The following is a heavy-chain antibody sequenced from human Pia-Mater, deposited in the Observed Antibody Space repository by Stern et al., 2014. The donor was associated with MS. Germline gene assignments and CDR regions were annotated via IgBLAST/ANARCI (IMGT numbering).Heavy chain of an antibody. CDR2: IFPSDSET. D-gene: IGHD3-22*01. CDR1: GYSFSSYW. CDR3: GREVAMTAGLLGF. V-gene: IGHV5-51*01. Sequence: VQLVHSGAEVKKPGESLKIACKGSGYSFSSYWIAWGRQMPGKGLEWMGMIFPSDSETRYSPSFEGQVTISVDKSTSTAYLHWSSLKASDTARYYCGREVAMTAGLLGFWGQGTQVIVS. J-gene: IGHJ4*02.